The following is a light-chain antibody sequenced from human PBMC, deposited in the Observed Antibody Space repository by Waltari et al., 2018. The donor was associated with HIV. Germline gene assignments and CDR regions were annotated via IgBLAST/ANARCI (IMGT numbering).Light chain of an antibody. V-gene: IGKV1-39*01. CDR3: QQYYSVPPT. CDR1: QTIGDY. CDR2: STT. Sequence: DIQLTQSPSPLSAFVGDRVTITCRASQTIGDYVNWYQQKPGEPPKLLIYSTTSLQPGVPSRFSGSGSGTVFTLTINRLQAEDVAVYYCQQYYSVPPTFGQGTSLEI. J-gene: IGKJ2*01.